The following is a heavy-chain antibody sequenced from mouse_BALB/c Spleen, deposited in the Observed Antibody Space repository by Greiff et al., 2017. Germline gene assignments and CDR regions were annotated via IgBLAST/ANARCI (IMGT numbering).Heavy chain of an antibody. Sequence: DVHLVESGGGLVKPGGSLKLSCAASGFTFSSYAMSWVRQTPEKRLEWVASISSGGSTYYPDSVKGRFTISRDNARNILYLQMSSLRSEDTAMYYCARSSMIATGWYFDVWGEGTTVTLSS. J-gene: IGHJ1*01. D-gene: IGHD2-4*01. CDR2: ISSGGST. CDR3: ARSSMIATGWYFDV. CDR1: GFTFSSYA. V-gene: IGHV5-6-5*01.